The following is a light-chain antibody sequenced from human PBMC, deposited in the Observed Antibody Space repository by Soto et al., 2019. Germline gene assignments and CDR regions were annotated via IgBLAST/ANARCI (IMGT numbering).Light chain of an antibody. V-gene: IGKV3D-20*02. CDR2: GAS. J-gene: IGKJ1*01. Sequence: EIVLTQSPGTLSLSPGERATLSCRASQSVTSNYLAWYQQKPGQAPRLLIYGASTRAAGVPDRFSGSGSGTDFTLTITRLEPEDFAVYYCQQRSNWLRTFGQGTKVEIK. CDR3: QQRSNWLRT. CDR1: QSVTSNY.